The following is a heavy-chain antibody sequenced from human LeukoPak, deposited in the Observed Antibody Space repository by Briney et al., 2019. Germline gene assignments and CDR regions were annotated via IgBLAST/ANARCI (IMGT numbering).Heavy chain of an antibody. D-gene: IGHD2-2*01. V-gene: IGHV1-8*01. CDR2: MNPNSGNT. CDR3: ARGGYCSSTSCSFYNWFDP. J-gene: IGHJ5*02. Sequence: GASVKVSCKASGYTFTSYDINWVRQATGQGLEWMGWMNPNSGNTGYAQEFQGRVTMTRNTSISTAYMELSSLRSEDTAVYYCARGGYCSSTSCSFYNWFDPWGQGTLVTVSS. CDR1: GYTFTSYD.